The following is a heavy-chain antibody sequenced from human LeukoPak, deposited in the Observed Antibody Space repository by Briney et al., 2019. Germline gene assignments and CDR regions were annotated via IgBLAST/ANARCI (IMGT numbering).Heavy chain of an antibody. J-gene: IGHJ4*02. D-gene: IGHD5-24*01. CDR2: INPSGGST. Sequence: ASVKVSCKASGYTFTRYLMHWVRQAPGQGLEWMGIINPSGGSTNYPQKFQGRVTMTRDASTSTVYMELSSVTAADTAVYYCARGGRWLQFNYWGQGTLVTVSS. CDR3: ARGGRWLQFNY. CDR1: GYTFTRYL. V-gene: IGHV1-46*01.